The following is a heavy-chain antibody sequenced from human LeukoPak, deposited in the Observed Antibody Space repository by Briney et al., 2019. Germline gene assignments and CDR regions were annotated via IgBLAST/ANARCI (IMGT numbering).Heavy chain of an antibody. D-gene: IGHD2-15*01. CDR2: MNPNSGNT. J-gene: IGHJ6*03. Sequence: ASVKVSCKASGYTFTSYDINWVRHAPGQGLEWMGWMNPNSGNTGYAQKFQGRVTMTRNTSISTAYMELSSLRSEDTAVYYCARVRGYCSGGSCYSGYYYMDVWGKGTTVTISS. V-gene: IGHV1-8*01. CDR3: ARVRGYCSGGSCYSGYYYMDV. CDR1: GYTFTSYD.